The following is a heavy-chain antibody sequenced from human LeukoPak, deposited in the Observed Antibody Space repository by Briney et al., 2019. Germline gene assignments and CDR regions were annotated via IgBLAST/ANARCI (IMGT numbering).Heavy chain of an antibody. V-gene: IGHV3-23*01. D-gene: IGHD6-19*01. CDR1: GITFSSYA. CDR3: ARQCSGWYGCY. Sequence: GGSLRLSCAASGITFSSYAMSWVRQSPGKGLEWVSSISASGASTYYADSVKGRFTISRDNSRNTLYLQMNSLRAEDTAVYYCARQCSGWYGCYWGQGTLVTVSS. CDR2: ISASGAST. J-gene: IGHJ4*02.